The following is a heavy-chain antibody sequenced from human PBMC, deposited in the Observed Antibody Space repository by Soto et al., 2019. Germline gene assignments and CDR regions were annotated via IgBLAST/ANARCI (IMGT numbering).Heavy chain of an antibody. CDR3: ARLATTMVRGVIGDFDS. Sequence: PGESLKISCKGSGYSFTSYWIGWVRQMPGKGLEWMGIIYPGDSDTRYSPSFQGQVTISADKSISTAYLQWSSLKASDTAMYYCARLATTMVRGVIGDFDSWGQGTLVTVSS. D-gene: IGHD3-10*01. CDR1: GYSFTSYW. CDR2: IYPGDSDT. V-gene: IGHV5-51*01. J-gene: IGHJ4*02.